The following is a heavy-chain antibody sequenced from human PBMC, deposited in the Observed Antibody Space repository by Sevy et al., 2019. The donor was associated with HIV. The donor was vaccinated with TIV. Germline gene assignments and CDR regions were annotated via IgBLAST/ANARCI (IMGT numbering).Heavy chain of an antibody. CDR3: ARWVAAHDGFDI. D-gene: IGHD6-13*01. CDR1: GFTFSDYH. J-gene: IGHJ3*02. Sequence: GGCLRLSCAASGFTFSDYHMNWIRQAPGKGLEWVSYISSLSTYTNYADSVRGRFTISRDNAKNSLYLQMNSLRSEDTGVYYCARWVAAHDGFDIWGQGTQITVSS. CDR2: ISSLSTYT. V-gene: IGHV3-11*06.